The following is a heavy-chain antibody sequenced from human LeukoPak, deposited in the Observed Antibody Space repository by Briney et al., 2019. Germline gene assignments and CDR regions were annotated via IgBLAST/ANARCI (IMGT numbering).Heavy chain of an antibody. J-gene: IGHJ3*01. CDR1: GGSISGSSHY. CDR3: ARPAEAGVEAFDV. D-gene: IGHD6-13*01. CDR2: MYFGGNN. V-gene: IGHV4-39*01. Sequence: SETLPLTCTVSGGSISGSSHYWAWIRQPPGKGLERIGNMYFGGNNYYHPSLKSRVTISADTSKNQFFLKLSSVTAADTAVYHCARPAEAGVEAFDVWGQGTMVIVS.